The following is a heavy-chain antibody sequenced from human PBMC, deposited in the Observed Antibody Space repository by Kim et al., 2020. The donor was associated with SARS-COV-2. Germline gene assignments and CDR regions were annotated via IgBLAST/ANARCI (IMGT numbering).Heavy chain of an antibody. CDR3: ARHPRPRQWLAPFDY. J-gene: IGHJ4*02. Sequence: SIKSRGTMSVDTSKNQFSLKLCSVTAADTAVYYCARHPRPRQWLAPFDYWGQGTLVTVSS. V-gene: IGHV4-39*01. D-gene: IGHD6-19*01.